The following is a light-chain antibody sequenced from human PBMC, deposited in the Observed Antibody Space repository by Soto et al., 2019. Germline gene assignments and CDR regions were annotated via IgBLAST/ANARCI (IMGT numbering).Light chain of an antibody. V-gene: IGLV1-40*01. CDR3: QSYDSSLSVV. CDR1: SSNIGAGYD. J-gene: IGLJ2*01. CDR2: GNS. Sequence: QSALTQPPSVSGAPGQRVTISCTGSSSNIGAGYDVHWYQQLPGTAPKRLIYGNSNRPSGVPDRFSGSKSGTSASLAITGLQAEDEADYYCQSYDSSLSVVFGGGTKLTGL.